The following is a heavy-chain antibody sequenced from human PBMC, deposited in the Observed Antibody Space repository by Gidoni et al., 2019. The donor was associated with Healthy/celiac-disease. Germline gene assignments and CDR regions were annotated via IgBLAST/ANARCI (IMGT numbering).Heavy chain of an antibody. CDR1: VGTISSSSYY. CDR3: ASPTYYDLEYYYYGMDV. V-gene: IGHV4-39*01. Sequence: QLQLQESCPGLVKPSATLSLTCTVSVGTISSSSYYWGWIRQPPGKGLEWIGSIYYSGSTYYNQSLKSRVTISVDTSKNQFSLKLSSVTAADTAVYYCASPTYYDLEYYYYGMDVWGQGTTVTVSS. CDR2: IYYSGST. D-gene: IGHD3-3*01. J-gene: IGHJ6*02.